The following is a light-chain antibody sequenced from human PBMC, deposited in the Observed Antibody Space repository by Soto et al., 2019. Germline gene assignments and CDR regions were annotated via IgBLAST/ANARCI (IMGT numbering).Light chain of an antibody. J-gene: IGKJ5*01. Sequence: DIQMTQSPSSLSASVGDRVTITCQASQDITTYLNWYQQKPGKAPKLLMYAASNLQTGVPSRFSGRGSGTLFTFTISSLQPENMPTYYCKQNVTPPLPFAKGTRLKI. CDR1: QDITTY. CDR2: AAS. V-gene: IGKV1-33*01. CDR3: KQNVTPPLP.